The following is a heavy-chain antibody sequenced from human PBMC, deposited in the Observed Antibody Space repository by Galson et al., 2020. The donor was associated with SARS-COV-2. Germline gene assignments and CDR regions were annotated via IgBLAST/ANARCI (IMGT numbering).Heavy chain of an antibody. CDR2: IYYSGST. CDR1: GGSISSSSYY. V-gene: IGHV4-39*01. Sequence: SETLSLTCTVSGGSISSSSYYWGWIRQPPGKGLEWIGSIYYSGSTYYNPSLKSRVTISVDTSKNQFSLKLSSVTAADSAVYYCARQGSNRFSWFGGFPGGFDYGGQGTLVTVSS. CDR3: ARQGSNRFSWFGGFPGGFDY. D-gene: IGHD3-10*01. J-gene: IGHJ4*02.